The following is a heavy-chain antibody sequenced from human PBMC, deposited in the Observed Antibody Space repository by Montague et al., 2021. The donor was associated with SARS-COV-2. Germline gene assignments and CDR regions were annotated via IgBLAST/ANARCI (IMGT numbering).Heavy chain of an antibody. Sequence: SLRLSCAASGFTFSSHAMHWVRQAPGKGLEWVAVISYDGFNKYYADSVKGRFTISRDNSKNALSLQMNSLRTEDTAVCYCARGGGYRDAFDIWGQGTMVTVSS. CDR2: ISYDGFNK. D-gene: IGHD5-18*01. J-gene: IGHJ3*02. V-gene: IGHV3-30*04. CDR1: GFTFSSHA. CDR3: ARGGGYRDAFDI.